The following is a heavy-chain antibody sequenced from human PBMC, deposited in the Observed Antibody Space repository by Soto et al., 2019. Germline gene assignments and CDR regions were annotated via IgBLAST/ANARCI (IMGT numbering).Heavy chain of an antibody. CDR2: IIPTFGRT. Sequence: GASVKVSCKALGYTSSSYGINWVRQAPGKGLEWMGKIIPTFGRTNYAQKFQGRLTISADDSTSTAYMELTSLESDDTAVYYCARDPLSSFAMDVWGQGTTVTVSS. V-gene: IGHV1-69*13. D-gene: IGHD3-10*02. J-gene: IGHJ6*02. CDR3: ARDPLSSFAMDV. CDR1: GYTSSSYG.